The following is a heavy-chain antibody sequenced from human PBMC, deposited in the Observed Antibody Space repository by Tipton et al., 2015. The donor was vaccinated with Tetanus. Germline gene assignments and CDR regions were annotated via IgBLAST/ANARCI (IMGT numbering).Heavy chain of an antibody. CDR1: GGSISTYH. CDR3: ARGARGYTYG. J-gene: IGHJ4*02. CDR2: IDYFGTT. V-gene: IGHV4-59*01. D-gene: IGHD5-18*01. Sequence: TLSLTCTVSGGSISTYHWNWIRQSPGKGLEWIGYIDYFGTTEYNPSLKSRVTISVDTSKNQFSLNPTSVTAADTAVYYCARGARGYTYGWGQGTLVTVSS.